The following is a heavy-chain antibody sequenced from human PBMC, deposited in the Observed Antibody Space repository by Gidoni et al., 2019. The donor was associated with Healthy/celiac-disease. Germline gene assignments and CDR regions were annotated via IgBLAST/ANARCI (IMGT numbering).Heavy chain of an antibody. J-gene: IGHJ5*02. D-gene: IGHD2-15*01. CDR3: ASEYCSGGSCYSTPVSSWFDP. CDR2: IIPILGIA. V-gene: IGHV1-69*02. Sequence: LVQSGAEVKKPGSSVKVSCKASGGTFSSYTIIWVRQAPGQGLEWMGRIIPILGIANYSQKFQGRVTITADKSTSTAYMELSSLRSEDTAVYYCASEYCSGGSCYSTPVSSWFDPWGQGTLVTVSS. CDR1: GGTFSSYT.